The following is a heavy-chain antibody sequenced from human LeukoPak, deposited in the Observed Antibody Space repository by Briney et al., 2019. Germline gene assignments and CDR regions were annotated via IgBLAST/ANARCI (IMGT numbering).Heavy chain of an antibody. V-gene: IGHV3-74*01. CDR3: ARGLLGRGGGSFDY. CDR2: IKSDGSTT. Sequence: PGGSLRLSCAASGFTFSRYWMHWVRQAPGKGLVWVSRIKSDGSTTTYADSVKGRFTISRDNAKNTLYLQMNSLRAEDTAVYYCARGLLGRGGGSFDYWGQGTLVTVSS. D-gene: IGHD3-10*01. CDR1: GFTFSRYW. J-gene: IGHJ4*02.